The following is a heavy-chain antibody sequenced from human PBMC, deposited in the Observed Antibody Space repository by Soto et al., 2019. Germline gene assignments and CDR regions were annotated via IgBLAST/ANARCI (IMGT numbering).Heavy chain of an antibody. CDR3: ARSSVAGAGYFQH. D-gene: IGHD6-19*01. J-gene: IGHJ1*01. Sequence: QVQLQESGPGLVKPSQTLSLTCTVSGGSVSGGVYYWNWIRQHPEKGLEWIGYIYYSGSTYNNPSLRSRVTISADTSKNQFSLKLSSVTVADTAVYYCARSSVAGAGYFQHWGQGTQVIVSS. CDR2: IYYSGST. CDR1: GGSVSGGVYY. V-gene: IGHV4-31*03.